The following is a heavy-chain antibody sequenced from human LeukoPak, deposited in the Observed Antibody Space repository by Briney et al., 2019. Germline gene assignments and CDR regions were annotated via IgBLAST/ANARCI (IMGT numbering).Heavy chain of an antibody. J-gene: IGHJ4*02. V-gene: IGHV3-7*01. D-gene: IGHD1-26*01. CDR3: ARDLVGATSY. CDR1: GFTFSTYF. Sequence: GGSLRLSCAASGFTFSTYFMGWVRQAPGKGLECVANMTPDGHEEYCVDSVKGRFTISRDNAKNSLYLQMNSLRAEDTAVYYCARDLVGATSYWGQGTLVTVSS. CDR2: MTPDGHEE.